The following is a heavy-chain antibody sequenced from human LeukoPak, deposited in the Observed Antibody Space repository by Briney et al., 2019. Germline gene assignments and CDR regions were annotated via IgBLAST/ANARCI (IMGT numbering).Heavy chain of an antibody. J-gene: IGHJ4*02. D-gene: IGHD5-18*01. CDR3: ARAGGGDTAMDLDY. Sequence: SETLSLTCTVSGVSISSYCWSWIRQPPGKGLEWIGYIFYSGRTSYNPSLKSRVTISLDTSKNQFSLMLSSVTAADTAFYYCARAGGGDTAMDLDYWGQGTLVTVSS. CDR2: IFYSGRT. V-gene: IGHV4-59*01. CDR1: GVSISSYC.